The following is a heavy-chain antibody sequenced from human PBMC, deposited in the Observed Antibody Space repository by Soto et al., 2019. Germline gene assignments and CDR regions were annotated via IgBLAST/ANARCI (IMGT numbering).Heavy chain of an antibody. V-gene: IGHV1-3*01. J-gene: IGHJ6*02. CDR1: GYIFTNYA. Sequence: ASVKVSCKASGYIFTNYAIHWVRQAPGQRLEWVGWINVDTGNTKYSQNFQGRVTITRDTSATTAYMELSSLRSEDTAVYYCARGAGYCSGDCWNDYYYAMDVWGQGTTVTVSS. D-gene: IGHD2-21*02. CDR2: INVDTGNT. CDR3: ARGAGYCSGDCWNDYYYAMDV.